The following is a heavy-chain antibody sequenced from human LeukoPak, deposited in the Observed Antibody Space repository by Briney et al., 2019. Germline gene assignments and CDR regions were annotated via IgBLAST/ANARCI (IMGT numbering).Heavy chain of an antibody. CDR3: ARSGYFDY. V-gene: IGHV3-30*04. CDR1: GFTFSSYA. Sequence: GRSLRLSCAASGFTFSSYAMHWVRQAPGKGLEGGAVISYDGSNKYYADSVKGRFTISRDNSKNTLYLQMNSLRAEDTAVYYCARSGYFDYWGQGTLVTVSS. D-gene: IGHD3-10*01. CDR2: ISYDGSNK. J-gene: IGHJ4*02.